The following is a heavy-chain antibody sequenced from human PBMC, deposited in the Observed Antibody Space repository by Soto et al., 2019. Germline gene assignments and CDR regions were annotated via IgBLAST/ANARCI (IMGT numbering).Heavy chain of an antibody. Sequence: GGSLRLSCAASGFTFSNYGMHWVRQAPGKGLEWVAIISFDGNNKYYSDSVKGRFTISRDNSKNMVFLQMNSLRPEDTAVYYCVKPKEHFYGSSPGVTWGQGTPVTVSS. D-gene: IGHD3-22*01. CDR3: VKPKEHFYGSSPGVT. CDR2: ISFDGNNK. V-gene: IGHV3-30*18. CDR1: GFTFSNYG. J-gene: IGHJ5*02.